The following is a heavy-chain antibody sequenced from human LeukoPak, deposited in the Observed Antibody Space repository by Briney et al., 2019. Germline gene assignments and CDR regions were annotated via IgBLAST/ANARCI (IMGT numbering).Heavy chain of an antibody. CDR3: AKGRADSSSSASFDY. CDR1: GFTFSSYA. V-gene: IGHV3-30-3*01. J-gene: IGHJ4*02. CDR2: ISYDGSNK. D-gene: IGHD6-6*01. Sequence: PGGSLRLSCAASGFTFSSYAMHWVRQAPGKGLEWVAVISYDGSNKYYADSVKGRFTISRDNSKNTLYLQMNSLRAEDTAVYYCAKGRADSSSSASFDYWGQGTLVTVSS.